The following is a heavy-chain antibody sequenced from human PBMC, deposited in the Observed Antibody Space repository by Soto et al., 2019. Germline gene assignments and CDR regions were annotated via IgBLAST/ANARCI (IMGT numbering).Heavy chain of an antibody. CDR1: GFTFSSYD. CDR3: ARGQAVAGTLDY. Sequence: GGSLRLSCAASGFTFSSYDVHWVRQATGKGLEWVSAIGTAGDTYYPGSVKGRLTISRENAKNSLYLQMNSLRAGDTAVYYCARGQAVAGTLDYWGQGTLVTVSS. J-gene: IGHJ4*02. CDR2: IGTAGDT. D-gene: IGHD6-19*01. V-gene: IGHV3-13*01.